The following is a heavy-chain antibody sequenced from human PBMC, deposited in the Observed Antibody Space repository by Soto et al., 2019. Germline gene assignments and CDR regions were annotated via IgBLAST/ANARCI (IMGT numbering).Heavy chain of an antibody. CDR3: ARGGSLRSYYYYYGMDV. Sequence: PSETLSLTCAVSGGSISSSNWWSWVRQPPGKGLEWIGEIYHSGSTNYNPSLKSRVTISVDKSKNQFSLKLSSVTAADTAVYYCARGGSLRSYYYYYGMDVWGQGTTVTVS. CDR2: IYHSGST. D-gene: IGHD4-17*01. J-gene: IGHJ6*02. V-gene: IGHV4-4*02. CDR1: GGSISSSNW.